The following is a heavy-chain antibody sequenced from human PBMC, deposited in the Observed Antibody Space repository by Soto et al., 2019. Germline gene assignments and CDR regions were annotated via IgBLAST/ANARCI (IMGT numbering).Heavy chain of an antibody. CDR2: IYYSGST. CDR1: GGSISSGDYY. Sequence: SETLSLTCTVSGGSISSGDYYWSWIRQHPGKGLEWIGYIYYSGSTYYNPSLKSRVTISVDTSKNQFSLKLSSVTAADTAVYYCARDLNGSGSYWGQGTLVTVSS. D-gene: IGHD3-10*01. CDR3: ARDLNGSGSY. V-gene: IGHV4-30-4*01. J-gene: IGHJ4*02.